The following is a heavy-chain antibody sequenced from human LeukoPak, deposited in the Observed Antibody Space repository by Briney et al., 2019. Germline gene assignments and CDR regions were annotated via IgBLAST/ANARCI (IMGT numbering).Heavy chain of an antibody. CDR1: GLSISANS. J-gene: IGHJ4*02. CDR2: IYNSVTT. V-gene: IGHV4-59*13. CDR3: ARGARSSDY. D-gene: IGHD3-10*01. Sequence: KPSETLSLTCTVSGLSISANSWSWIRQPPGKGLEWIGYIYNSVTTNYNPSLTSRVTISVDTSKNQLSLKLSSATAADTAVYYCARGARSSDYWGQGTLVTVSS.